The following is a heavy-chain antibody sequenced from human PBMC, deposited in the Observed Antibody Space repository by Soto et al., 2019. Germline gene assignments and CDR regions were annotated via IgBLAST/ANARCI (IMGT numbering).Heavy chain of an antibody. Sequence: PSETLSLTCTVSGGSISSYYWSWIRQPPGKGLEWIGYIYYSGSTNYNPSLKSRVTISVDTSKNQFSLKLSSVTAAYTAVYYCARGGIQLWLYYYYGMDVWGQGTTVTVSS. V-gene: IGHV4-59*12. D-gene: IGHD5-18*01. CDR1: GGSISSYY. J-gene: IGHJ6*02. CDR2: IYYSGST. CDR3: ARGGIQLWLYYYYGMDV.